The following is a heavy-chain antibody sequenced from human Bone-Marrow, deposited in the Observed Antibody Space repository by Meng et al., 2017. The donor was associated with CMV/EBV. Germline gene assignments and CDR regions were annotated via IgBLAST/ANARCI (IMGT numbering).Heavy chain of an antibody. V-gene: IGHV3-53*05. CDR2: IYSGGST. Sequence: GGSLRLSCAASGFTVSSNYMSWVRQAPGKGLEWVSVIYSGGSTYYADSVKGRFTISRDNSKNTLYLQMNSLRAEGTAVFYCARNSLLPAAITYYYYGMDVWGQGTTVTVSS. CDR1: GFTVSSNY. J-gene: IGHJ6*02. D-gene: IGHD2-2*01. CDR3: ARNSLLPAAITYYYYGMDV.